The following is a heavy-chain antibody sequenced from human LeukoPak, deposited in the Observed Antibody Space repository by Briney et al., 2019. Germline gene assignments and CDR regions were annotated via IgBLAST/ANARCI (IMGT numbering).Heavy chain of an antibody. D-gene: IGHD3-16*01. CDR3: AKSGDYLWDY. Sequence: PGGSLRLSCAASGFTFSSYWMNWARQAPGKGLEWVASINHNGNVNYYVDSVKGRFTISRDNAKNSLYLQMSNLRAEDTAVYYCAKSGDYLWDYWGQGTLVTVSS. CDR1: GFTFSSYW. J-gene: IGHJ4*02. CDR2: INHNGNVN. V-gene: IGHV3-7*03.